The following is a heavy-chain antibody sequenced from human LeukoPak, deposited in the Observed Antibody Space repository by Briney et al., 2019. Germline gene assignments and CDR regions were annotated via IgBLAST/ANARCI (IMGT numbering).Heavy chain of an antibody. CDR2: ISWNSGSI. Sequence: PGRSLRLSCAASEFTFDDYAMHWVRQAPGKGLEWVSGISWNSGSIGYADSVKGRFTISRDNAKNSLYLQMNSLRAEDTALYYCAKDVYSSSWYGPNYFDYRGQGTLVTVSS. D-gene: IGHD6-13*01. CDR3: AKDVYSSSWYGPNYFDY. V-gene: IGHV3-9*01. CDR1: EFTFDDYA. J-gene: IGHJ4*02.